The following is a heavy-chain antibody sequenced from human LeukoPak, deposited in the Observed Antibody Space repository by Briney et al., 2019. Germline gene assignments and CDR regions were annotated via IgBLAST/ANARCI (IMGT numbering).Heavy chain of an antibody. J-gene: IGHJ4*02. CDR1: GFTFSSYS. Sequence: GGSLRLSCAASGFTFSSYSMNWVRQAPGKGLEWVSSISSSSSYIYYADSVKGRFTISRDNAENSLYLQMNSLRAEDTAVYYCARAHRSGYLDYWGQGTLVTVSS. CDR3: ARAHRSGYLDY. CDR2: ISSSSSYI. V-gene: IGHV3-21*01. D-gene: IGHD3-3*01.